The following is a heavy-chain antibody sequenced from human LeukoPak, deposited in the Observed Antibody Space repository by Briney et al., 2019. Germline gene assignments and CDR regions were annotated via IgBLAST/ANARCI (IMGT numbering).Heavy chain of an antibody. Sequence: GGSLRLSCAASGSSCSNVWMNWVRQAPGKGLEWVGRLSSRAEGATTDYSAPVKGRFTISRDDSKNTLYLHMNSLKAEDTAVYYCTTGFLVGTTAFYPWGPGTLVTVSS. CDR1: GSSCSNVW. V-gene: IGHV3-15*01. D-gene: IGHD1-26*01. J-gene: IGHJ5*02. CDR3: TTGFLVGTTAFYP. CDR2: LSSRAEGATT.